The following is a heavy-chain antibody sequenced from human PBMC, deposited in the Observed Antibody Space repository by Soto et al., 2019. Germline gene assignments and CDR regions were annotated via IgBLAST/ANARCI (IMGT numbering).Heavy chain of an antibody. CDR3: ARDPKTSGGQNWAFNYFDS. CDR1: GFSFSVSP. D-gene: IGHD7-27*01. Sequence: QVQLVESGGGVVQPGRSLRLSCAASGFSFSVSPMHWVRQAPGKGPEWVALISNDGTKKFYADSVKGRFSISRDNSKSTLYLQVDSLRPEDSAVYYCARDPKTSGGQNWAFNYFDSWCQGTLVTVSS. J-gene: IGHJ4*02. V-gene: IGHV3-30-3*01. CDR2: ISNDGTKK.